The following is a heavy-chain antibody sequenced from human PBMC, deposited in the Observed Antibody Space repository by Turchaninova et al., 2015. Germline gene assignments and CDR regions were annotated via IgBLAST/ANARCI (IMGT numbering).Heavy chain of an antibody. Sequence: QVTLKESGPALVKPTPTLTLTCSFSGFSLRTTELRVSWIRQPPGTALEWLARSDWDGDKYYMTSLMTSITIPKDTSKNQGVLTRTSVDHGDTATYYCARMTMTGTGFDYWGQGSLVTVSS. CDR3: ARMTMTGTGFDY. D-gene: IGHD3-10*01. CDR2: SDWDGDK. CDR1: GFSLRTTELR. V-gene: IGHV2-70*04. J-gene: IGHJ4*02.